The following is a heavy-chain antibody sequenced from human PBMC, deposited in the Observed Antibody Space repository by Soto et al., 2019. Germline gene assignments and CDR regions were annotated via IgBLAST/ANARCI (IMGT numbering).Heavy chain of an antibody. J-gene: IGHJ4*02. CDR1: GFTFGSYA. CDR2: ISFSGSTT. CDR3: AKVAEDTAMVLHFDY. Sequence: EVQLLESGGGLVQPGGSLRLSCSASGFTFGSYAMTWVRQAPGKGLEWVAGISFSGSTTYYADSVKGRFTISRDTSKQTLYLQMSSLRADDTAVYYCAKVAEDTAMVLHFDYWGQGTLVTVSS. V-gene: IGHV3-23*01. D-gene: IGHD5-18*01.